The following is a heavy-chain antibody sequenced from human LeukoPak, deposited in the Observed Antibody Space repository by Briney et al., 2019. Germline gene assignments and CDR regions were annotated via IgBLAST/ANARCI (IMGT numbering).Heavy chain of an antibody. CDR1: GFTFSSYA. D-gene: IGHD3-10*01. CDR2: ISGSGGST. V-gene: IGHV3-23*01. Sequence: GGSLRLSCAASGFTFSSYAMSWVRQAPGKGLEWVSAISGSGGSTYYADSVKGRFTISRDNSKNTLYLQMNSLRAEDTAVYYCAKGLRDYGSGSYPDLYFDYWGQGTLVTVSS. J-gene: IGHJ4*02. CDR3: AKGLRDYGSGSYPDLYFDY.